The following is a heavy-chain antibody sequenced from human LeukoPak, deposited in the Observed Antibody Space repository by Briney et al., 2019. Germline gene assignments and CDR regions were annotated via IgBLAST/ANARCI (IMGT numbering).Heavy chain of an antibody. D-gene: IGHD2-2*01. CDR1: GFTVSSNY. CDR2: IYSGGST. CDR3: AREGYCSSTSCYLDAFDI. V-gene: IGHV3-66*01. Sequence: GGSLRLSCAASGFTVSSNYMSWVRQAPGKGLEWVSVIYSGGSTYYADSGKGRFTISRDNSKNALYLQMNGLRAEDTAVYYCAREGYCSSTSCYLDAFDIWGQGTMVTVSS. J-gene: IGHJ3*02.